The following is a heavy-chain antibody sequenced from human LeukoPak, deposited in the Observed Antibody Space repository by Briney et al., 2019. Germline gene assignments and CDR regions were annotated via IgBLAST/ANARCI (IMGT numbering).Heavy chain of an antibody. V-gene: IGHV5-51*01. D-gene: IGHD4-11*01. Sequence: PGESLKISCKGSGYSFTSYWIGWVRQMPGKGLEWMGIIYPGDSDTRYSPSFQGQVTISADKSISTAYLQWSSLKASDTAMYYCARLPWTTSEIMGYFQYWGQGTLVTVSS. CDR3: ARLPWTTSEIMGYFQY. CDR1: GYSFTSYW. J-gene: IGHJ1*01. CDR2: IYPGDSDT.